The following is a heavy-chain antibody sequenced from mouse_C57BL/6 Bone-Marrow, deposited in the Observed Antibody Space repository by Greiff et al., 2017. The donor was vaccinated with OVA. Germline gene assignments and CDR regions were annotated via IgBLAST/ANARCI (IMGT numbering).Heavy chain of an antibody. CDR1: GFTFSSYA. D-gene: IGHD2-3*01. J-gene: IGHJ3*01. CDR3: ARSDGYYAGFAY. Sequence: EVQGVESGGGLVKPGGSLKLSCAASGFTFSSYAMSWVRQTPEKRLEWVATISDGGSYTYYPDNVKGRFTLSRDNAKNNLYLQMSHLKSEDTAMYYCARSDGYYAGFAYWGQGTLVTVSA. CDR2: ISDGGSYT. V-gene: IGHV5-4*01.